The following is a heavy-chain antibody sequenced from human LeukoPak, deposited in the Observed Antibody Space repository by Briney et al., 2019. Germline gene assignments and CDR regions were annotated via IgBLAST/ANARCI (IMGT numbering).Heavy chain of an antibody. D-gene: IGHD2-21*02. CDR3: ARYDRYCSGGDCHYYFDY. CDR2: ISVYNGIT. Sequence: ASVKVSCKAPGYTFPNYAISWVRQAPGQGLEWMGWISVYNGITKYPQRFQGRVTMTTDTSTSTANMELRSLRSDDTAVYYCARYDRYCSGGDCHYYFDYWGQGTLVAVSS. J-gene: IGHJ4*02. CDR1: GYTFPNYA. V-gene: IGHV1-18*01.